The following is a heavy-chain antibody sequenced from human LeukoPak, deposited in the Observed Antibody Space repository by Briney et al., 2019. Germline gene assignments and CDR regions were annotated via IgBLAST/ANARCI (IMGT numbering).Heavy chain of an antibody. CDR2: IDSDGSTT. J-gene: IGHJ6*02. V-gene: IGHV3-74*01. CDR3: ARTFAAPSSMDV. D-gene: IGHD2-15*01. CDR1: GFTVSSYS. Sequence: GGSLRLSCAASGFTVSSYSMHWVRQAPGKGPVWVSRIDSDGSTTNYADSVNGRSTISRDNAKNPLYLQMSRRCADDTALYYCARTFAAPSSMDVWGHGTTVTVSS.